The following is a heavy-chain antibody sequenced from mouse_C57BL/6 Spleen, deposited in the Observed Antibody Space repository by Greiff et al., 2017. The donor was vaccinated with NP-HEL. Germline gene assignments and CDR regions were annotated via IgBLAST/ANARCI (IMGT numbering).Heavy chain of an antibody. Sequence: VKLMESGPELVKPGASVKISCKASGYAFSSSWMNWVKQRPGKGLEWIGRIYPGDGDTNYNGKFKGKATLTADKSSSTAYMQLSSLTSEDSAVYFCASLVHYAMDYWGQGTSVTVSS. CDR2: IYPGDGDT. CDR3: ASLVHYAMDY. CDR1: GYAFSSSW. J-gene: IGHJ4*01. V-gene: IGHV1-82*01.